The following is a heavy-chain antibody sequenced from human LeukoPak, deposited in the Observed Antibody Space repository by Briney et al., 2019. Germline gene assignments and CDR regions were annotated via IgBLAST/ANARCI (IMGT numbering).Heavy chain of an antibody. Sequence: RGSLRLSCAASGFTFSSYGMHWVRQAPGKGLEWVAFIRYDGSNKYYADSVKGRFTISRDNSKNTLYLQMNSLRAEDTAVYYCAKSRLSSRVISDFDYWGQGTLVTVSS. V-gene: IGHV3-30*02. CDR3: AKSRLSSRVISDFDY. CDR1: GFTFSSYG. J-gene: IGHJ4*02. CDR2: IRYDGSNK. D-gene: IGHD6-13*01.